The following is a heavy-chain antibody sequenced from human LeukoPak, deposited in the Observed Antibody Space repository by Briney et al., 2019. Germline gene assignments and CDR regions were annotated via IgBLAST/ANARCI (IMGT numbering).Heavy chain of an antibody. V-gene: IGHV3-7*01. CDR1: GFTFSTYS. Sequence: GGSLRLSCAASGFTFSTYSMSWVRQAPGKGLEWVANIKGDGSDKNYVDSVKGRFTISRDNAKNSLYLQMNSLRVEDTAVYYCAREVNGYGYYCFDYWGPGTLVTVSS. D-gene: IGHD3-16*01. CDR2: IKGDGSDK. J-gene: IGHJ4*02. CDR3: AREVNGYGYYCFDY.